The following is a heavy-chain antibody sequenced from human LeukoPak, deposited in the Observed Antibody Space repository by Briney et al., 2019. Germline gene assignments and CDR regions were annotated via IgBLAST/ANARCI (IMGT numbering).Heavy chain of an antibody. D-gene: IGHD3-16*02. CDR3: ARDRRSSYTAIDY. CDR1: GFTFSSYA. J-gene: IGHJ4*02. Sequence: GGSLRLSCAASGFTFSSYAMSWVRQAPGKGLEWVSAISGSGGSTYYADSVKGRFTISRDNAKNSLYLQMNSLRAEDTAVYYCARDRRSSYTAIDYWGQGTLVTVSS. CDR2: ISGSGGST. V-gene: IGHV3-23*01.